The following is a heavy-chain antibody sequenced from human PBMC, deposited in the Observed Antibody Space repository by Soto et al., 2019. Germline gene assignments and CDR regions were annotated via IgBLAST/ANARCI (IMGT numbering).Heavy chain of an antibody. CDR2: INPNSGGT. V-gene: IGHV1-2*04. J-gene: IGHJ6*02. D-gene: IGHD2-2*01. CDR3: ARGRVVGHCSSTSCYPSYGMDV. CDR1: GYTFTGYY. Sequence: GASVKVSCKASGYTFTGYYMHWVRQAPGQGPEWMGWINPNSGGTNYAQKFQGWVTMTRDTSISTAYMELSRLRSDDTAVYYCARGRVVGHCSSTSCYPSYGMDVWGQGTTVTVSS.